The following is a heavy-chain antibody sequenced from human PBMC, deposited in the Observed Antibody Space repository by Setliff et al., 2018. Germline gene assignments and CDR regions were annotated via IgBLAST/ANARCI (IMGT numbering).Heavy chain of an antibody. CDR3: ARRVGSVGIQLPDY. CDR2: MNPNSGNT. V-gene: IGHV1-8*02. Sequence: PQASVKVSCKASGYTFTSYDINWVRQATGQGLEWMGWMNPNSGNTGYAQKFQGRVTMTRNTSISTAYMELSSLRSEDTAVYYCARRVGSVGIQLPDYWGQGTLVTVSS. J-gene: IGHJ4*02. D-gene: IGHD5-18*01. CDR1: GYTFTSYD.